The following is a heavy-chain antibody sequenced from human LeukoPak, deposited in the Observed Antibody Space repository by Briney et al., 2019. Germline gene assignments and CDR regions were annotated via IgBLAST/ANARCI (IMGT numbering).Heavy chain of an antibody. Sequence: ASVKVSCKASGYTFTSYDINWVRQAPGQGIEWMGWMNPNSGNTDYAQKIQGRVTITWNTSISTAYMELSSLRSEDTAVYYCARKGLRRNWFDPWGQGTLVTVSS. CDR3: ARKGLRRNWFDP. D-gene: IGHD5-12*01. J-gene: IGHJ5*02. CDR1: GYTFTSYD. CDR2: MNPNSGNT. V-gene: IGHV1-8*03.